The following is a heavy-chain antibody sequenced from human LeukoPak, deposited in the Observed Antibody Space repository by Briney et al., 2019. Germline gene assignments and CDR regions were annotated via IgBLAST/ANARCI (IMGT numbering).Heavy chain of an antibody. CDR2: IIPIFGTA. J-gene: IGHJ4*02. CDR3: AREHLGGVIARNYFDY. V-gene: IGHV1-69*05. D-gene: IGHD3-16*02. Sequence: SVKVSCKASGGTFSSYAISWVRLAPGQGLEWMGGIIPIFGTANYAQKFQGRVTITTDESTSTAYMELSGLRSEDTAVYYCAREHLGGVIARNYFDYWGQGTLVTVSS. CDR1: GGTFSSYA.